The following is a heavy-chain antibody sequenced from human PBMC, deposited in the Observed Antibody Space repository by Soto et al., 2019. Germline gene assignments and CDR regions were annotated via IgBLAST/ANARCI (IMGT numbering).Heavy chain of an antibody. CDR3: ARRGFAVTAYYYYYGMDV. CDR1: GFTFSSYW. CDR2: INSEGSST. Sequence: EVQLVESGGGLVQPGGSLRLSCAASGFTFSSYWMHWVRQAPGKGLVWVSRINSEGSSTSYADSVKGRFTISRDNAKNTLYLHMNSLRAEDTAVYYCARRGFAVTAYYYYYGMDVWGQGTTVTVSS. J-gene: IGHJ6*02. V-gene: IGHV3-74*01. D-gene: IGHD2-21*02.